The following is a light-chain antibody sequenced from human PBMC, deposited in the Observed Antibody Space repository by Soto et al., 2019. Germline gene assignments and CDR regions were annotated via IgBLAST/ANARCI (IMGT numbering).Light chain of an antibody. CDR1: QGVSSY. CDR2: DAS. J-gene: IGKJ1*01. Sequence: EIVLTQSPGTLSLSPGERATLSCWASQGVSSYLAWYQQKPGQAPRLLIFDASIRVPTTPARFSGSVSGTEFTLTISSLESEDFAVYFCQQYGDRPRTFGQGTKV. CDR3: QQYGDRPRT. V-gene: IGKV3-11*01.